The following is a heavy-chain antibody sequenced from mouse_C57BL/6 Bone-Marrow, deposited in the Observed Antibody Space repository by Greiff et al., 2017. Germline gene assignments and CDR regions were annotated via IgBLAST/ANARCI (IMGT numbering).Heavy chain of an antibody. CDR3: TPGGYCPFAY. D-gene: IGHD2-3*01. V-gene: IGHV6-6*01. Sequence: EVHLVESGGGLVRPGGSMKLSCAASGFTFSDAWMDWVRQSPEKGLEWVAEIRNKANNHATYYAESVKGRFTISRDDSKNSVYLQMNSLRAEDTGIYYCTPGGYCPFAYWGQGTLVTVSA. CDR2: IRNKANNHAT. J-gene: IGHJ3*01. CDR1: GFTFSDAW.